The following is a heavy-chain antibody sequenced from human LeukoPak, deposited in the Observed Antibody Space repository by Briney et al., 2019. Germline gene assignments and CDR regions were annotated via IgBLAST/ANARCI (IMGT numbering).Heavy chain of an antibody. V-gene: IGHV1-2*02. CDR2: INPNSGGT. CDR3: ARVDILTGYYNDY. CDR1: GYTFTGYY. J-gene: IGHJ4*02. D-gene: IGHD3-9*01. Sequence: GASVKVSCKASGYTFTGYYMHWVRQAPGQGLEWMGWINPNSGGTNYAQKFQGRVTMTRDTSISTAYMELSRLRSDDTAVYYCARVDILTGYYNDYWGQGTLVTVSS.